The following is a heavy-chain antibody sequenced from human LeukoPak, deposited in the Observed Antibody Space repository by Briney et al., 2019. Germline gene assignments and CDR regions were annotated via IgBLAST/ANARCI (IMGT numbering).Heavy chain of an antibody. J-gene: IGHJ6*02. V-gene: IGHV4-34*01. CDR3: ARGSIDSSGYYFGGHGYYYYGMDV. CDR1: GGSFSGYY. Sequence: SETLSLTCAAYGGSFSGYYWSWIRQPPGKGLEWIGEINHSGSTNYNPSLKSRVTISVDTSKNQFSLKLSSVTAADTAVYYCARGSIDSSGYYFGGHGYYYYGMDVWGQGTTVTVSS. CDR2: INHSGST. D-gene: IGHD3-22*01.